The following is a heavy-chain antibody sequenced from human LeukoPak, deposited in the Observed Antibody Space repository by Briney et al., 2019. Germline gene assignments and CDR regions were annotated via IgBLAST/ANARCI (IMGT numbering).Heavy chain of an antibody. CDR2: IYHSGST. CDR1: GGSISSGGYY. D-gene: IGHD4-23*01. V-gene: IGHV4-30-2*01. Sequence: SETLSLTCTVSGGSISSGGYYWSWIRQHPGKGLEWIGYIYHSGSTYYNPSLKSRVTISVDRSKNQFSLKLSSVTAADTAVYYCARVGGLTWFDPWGQGTLVTVSS. CDR3: ARVGGLTWFDP. J-gene: IGHJ5*02.